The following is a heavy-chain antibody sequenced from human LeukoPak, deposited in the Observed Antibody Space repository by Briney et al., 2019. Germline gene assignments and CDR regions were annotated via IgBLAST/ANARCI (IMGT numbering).Heavy chain of an antibody. CDR3: ARDPSNTSGRYIYFDS. CDR2: INPNSGGT. V-gene: IGHV1-2*02. CDR1: GYTFTVYY. J-gene: IGHJ4*02. Sequence: ASVKVSCKVSGYTFTVYYMHWVRQAPGQGLEWLGWINPNSGGTNYAQNLQGRVTMTRDTSTSTAYMELRSLRSDDTAVYYCARDPSNTSGRYIYFDSWSQGTLVTVSS. D-gene: IGHD6-19*01.